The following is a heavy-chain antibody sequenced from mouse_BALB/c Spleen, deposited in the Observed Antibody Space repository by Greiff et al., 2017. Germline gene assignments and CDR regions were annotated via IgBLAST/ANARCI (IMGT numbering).Heavy chain of an antibody. CDR2: ISSGGSYT. J-gene: IGHJ1*01. Sequence: EVKVVESGGGLVKPGGSLKLSCAASGFTFSSYAMSWVRQSPEKRLEWVAEISSGGSYTYYPDTVTGRFTISRDNAKNTLYLEMSSLRSEDTAMYYCARGLYGKTYFDVWGAGTTVTVSS. CDR3: ARGLYGKTYFDV. D-gene: IGHD2-1*01. CDR1: GFTFSSYA. V-gene: IGHV5-9-4*01.